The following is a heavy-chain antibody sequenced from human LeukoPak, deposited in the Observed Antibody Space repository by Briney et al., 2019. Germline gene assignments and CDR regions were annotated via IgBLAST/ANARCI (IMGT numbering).Heavy chain of an antibody. J-gene: IGHJ2*01. CDR3: ARGGLYWYFDL. CDR1: GYTFTSYG. CDR2: ISAYNGNT. Sequence: RASVKVSCKASGYTFTSYGISWVRQAPGQGLEWMGWISAYNGNTNYAQKLQGRVTMTTDTSTSTAYVELRSLRPDDTAVYYCARGGLYWYFDLWGRGTLVTVSS. V-gene: IGHV1-18*01.